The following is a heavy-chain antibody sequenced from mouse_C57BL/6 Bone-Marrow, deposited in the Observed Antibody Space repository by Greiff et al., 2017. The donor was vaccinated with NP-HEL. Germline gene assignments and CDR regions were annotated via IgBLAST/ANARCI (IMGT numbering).Heavy chain of an antibody. CDR1: GFNIKDDY. J-gene: IGHJ3*01. Sequence: VQLQQSGAELVRPGASVKLSCKASGFNIKDDYMHWVKQRPEQGLEWIGWIDPENGDTEYASKFQGKATITADTSSNTAYLQLSSLTSEDTAVYYCTTDLGSGAWFAYWGQGTLVTVSA. D-gene: IGHD3-2*02. CDR2: IDPENGDT. CDR3: TTDLGSGAWFAY. V-gene: IGHV14-4*01.